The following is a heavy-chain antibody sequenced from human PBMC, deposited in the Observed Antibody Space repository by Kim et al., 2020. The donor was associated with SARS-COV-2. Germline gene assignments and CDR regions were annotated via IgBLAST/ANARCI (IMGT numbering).Heavy chain of an antibody. V-gene: IGHV3-11*06. Sequence: GGSLRLSCAASGFTFSDYYMGWIRQAPGKGLEWVSHISHTSTYTNYADSVKGRFTISRDNAKNSLYLQMNSLRAEDTAVYYCARLYSSSSPLIDYWGQGTLITVSS. CDR2: ISHTSTYT. J-gene: IGHJ4*02. CDR3: ARLYSSSSPLIDY. CDR1: GFTFSDYY. D-gene: IGHD6-6*01.